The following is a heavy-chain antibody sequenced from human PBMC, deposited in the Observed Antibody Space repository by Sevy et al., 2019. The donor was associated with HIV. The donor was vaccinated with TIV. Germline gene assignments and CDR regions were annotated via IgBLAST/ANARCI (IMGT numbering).Heavy chain of an antibody. CDR2: IYNNGNT. Sequence: SETLSLTCTVSGGSITSYYRSWIRQPPGNGLEWIGHIYNNGNTNYNPSLRSRVTISVDRSKNQFSLKLSSVTAADTAVYYCAKVTYYYDSRGYPHCYFDYWGQGTRVTGSS. CDR3: AKVTYYYDSRGYPHCYFDY. D-gene: IGHD3-22*01. CDR1: GGSITSYY. V-gene: IGHV4-59*13. J-gene: IGHJ4*02.